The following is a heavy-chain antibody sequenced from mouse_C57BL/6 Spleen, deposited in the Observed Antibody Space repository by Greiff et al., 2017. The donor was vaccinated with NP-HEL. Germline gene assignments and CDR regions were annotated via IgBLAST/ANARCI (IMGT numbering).Heavy chain of an antibody. Sequence: EVQVVESGGGLVKPGGSLKLSCAASGFTFSSYAMSWVRQTPEKRLEWVATISDGGSYTYYPDNVKGRFTISRDNAKNNLYLQMSHLKSEDTAMYYCAREDGNYAMDYWGQGTSVTVSS. CDR3: AREDGNYAMDY. D-gene: IGHD1-1*01. J-gene: IGHJ4*01. V-gene: IGHV5-4*01. CDR2: ISDGGSYT. CDR1: GFTFSSYA.